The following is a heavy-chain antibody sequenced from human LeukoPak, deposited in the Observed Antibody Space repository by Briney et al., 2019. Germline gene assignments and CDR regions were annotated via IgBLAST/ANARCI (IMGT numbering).Heavy chain of an antibody. Sequence: GSLRLSCAASGFTFSDHYMDWVRQPPGKGLEWIGEINHSGSTNYNPSLKSRVTISVDTSKNQFSQKLSSVTAADTAVYYCARGKNDFWSGYSDDDAFDIWGQGTMVTVSS. V-gene: IGHV4-34*01. CDR3: ARGKNDFWSGYSDDDAFDI. D-gene: IGHD3-3*01. J-gene: IGHJ3*02. CDR2: INHSGST. CDR1: GFTFSDHY.